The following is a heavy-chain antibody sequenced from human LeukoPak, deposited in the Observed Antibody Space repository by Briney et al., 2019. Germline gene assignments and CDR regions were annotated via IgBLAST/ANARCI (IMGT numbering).Heavy chain of an antibody. CDR1: GFTFSDYY. Sequence: GGSLRLSCAASGFTFSDYYMSWFRQAPGKGLEWVSYISSGYTIFYADSVKGRFTISRDNAKNSLYLQMNSLRAEDTAVYYCARVSPFYYGSGGYYLNYWGQGALVTVSS. J-gene: IGHJ4*02. D-gene: IGHD3-10*01. CDR2: ISSGYTI. V-gene: IGHV3-11*01. CDR3: ARVSPFYYGSGGYYLNY.